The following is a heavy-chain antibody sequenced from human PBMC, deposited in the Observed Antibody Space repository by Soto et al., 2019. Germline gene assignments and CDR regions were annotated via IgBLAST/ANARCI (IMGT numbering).Heavy chain of an antibody. CDR1: GGSFRGFY. V-gene: IGHV4-34*01. CDR3: ARAHDFWGSRQQPIDS. J-gene: IGHJ4*02. CDR2: INHVGIT. D-gene: IGHD2-2*01. Sequence: QVQLQQWGAGLLKPSETLSLTRAVSGGSFRGFYWTWIRQSPGKGLEWLGDINHVGITNYNPALKWRVSMPADTCECHLFLKLSSVTAADTAVYYCARAHDFWGSRQQPIDSWGQGTLVTVSS.